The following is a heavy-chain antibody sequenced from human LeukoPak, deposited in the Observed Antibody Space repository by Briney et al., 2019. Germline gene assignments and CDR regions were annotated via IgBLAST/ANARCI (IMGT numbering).Heavy chain of an antibody. V-gene: IGHV1-46*01. Sequence: GASVKVPCKASGYTFTSKYLHWVRQVPGQGLQWMGLINPSGGTTTYAQNFRGRVTMTRDTSTSTVYMELSSLRSDDTAVYYCATQAPESPPYFDYWGQGTLVSVSS. CDR3: ATQAPESPPYFDY. J-gene: IGHJ4*02. CDR2: INPSGGTT. CDR1: GYTFTSKY.